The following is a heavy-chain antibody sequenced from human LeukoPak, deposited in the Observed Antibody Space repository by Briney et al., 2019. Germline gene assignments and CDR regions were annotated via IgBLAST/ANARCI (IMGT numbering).Heavy chain of an antibody. D-gene: IGHD3-3*01. Sequence: GGSLRPSCAASGFTFSSYSINWVRQAPGKGLEWVSSISSSSSYIYYADSVKGRFTISRDNAKNSLYLQMNSLRAEDTAVYYCARVDYDFWSGYLYYFDYWGQGTLVTVSS. CDR3: ARVDYDFWSGYLYYFDY. CDR2: ISSSSSYI. J-gene: IGHJ4*02. CDR1: GFTFSSYS. V-gene: IGHV3-21*01.